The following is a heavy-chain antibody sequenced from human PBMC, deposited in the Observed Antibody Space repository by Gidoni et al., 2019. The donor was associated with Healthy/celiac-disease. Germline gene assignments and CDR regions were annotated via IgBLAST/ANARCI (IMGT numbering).Heavy chain of an antibody. CDR3: AKVRPGGITPPLGGFDY. V-gene: IGHV3-23*01. CDR2: IDGSGGST. J-gene: IGHJ4*02. D-gene: IGHD6-13*01. Sequence: EVQLLESGGGLVQPGGSLRLSCAASGFTFSSYAMSWVRQDPGKGLEWVSAIDGSGGSTYYADSVKGRFTISRDNSKNTLYLQMNSLRAEDTAVYYCAKVRPGGITPPLGGFDYWGQGTLVTVSS. CDR1: GFTFSSYA.